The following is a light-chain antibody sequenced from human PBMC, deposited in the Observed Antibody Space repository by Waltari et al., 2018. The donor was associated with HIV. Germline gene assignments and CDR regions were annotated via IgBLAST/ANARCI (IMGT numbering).Light chain of an antibody. Sequence: IVMTQSPATLSVSPGERATLPCRASQSVSSNLAWYQQKPGQAPRLLTFGASTRATSIPARFSGSGSGTDFTLTISSLHSEDFALYYCQQYDNWPITFGQVTRLEIK. CDR2: GAS. CDR1: QSVSSN. V-gene: IGKV3-15*01. CDR3: QQYDNWPIT. J-gene: IGKJ5*01.